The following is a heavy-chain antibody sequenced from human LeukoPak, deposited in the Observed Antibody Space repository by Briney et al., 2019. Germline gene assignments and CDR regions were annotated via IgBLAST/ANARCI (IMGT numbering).Heavy chain of an antibody. Sequence: KTSDTLSLTYTVSGRSISTFSYYWGWIRQPPGKGLEWVGRVYYGVSADHNPSLKSRVTISVDTPKNQFSLNLSSVTAADTALYYCALSPSPPYMDVWGKGTTVTVSS. CDR3: ALSPSPPYMDV. CDR2: VYYGVSA. CDR1: GRSISTFSYY. J-gene: IGHJ6*03. V-gene: IGHV4-39*01.